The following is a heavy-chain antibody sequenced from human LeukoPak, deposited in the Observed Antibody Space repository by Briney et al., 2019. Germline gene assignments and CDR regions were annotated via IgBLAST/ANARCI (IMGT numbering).Heavy chain of an antibody. CDR3: ATNSTVTTDYYYGMDV. D-gene: IGHD4-17*01. J-gene: IGHJ6*02. Sequence: ASVKVSCKASGGTFTSYYMHWVRQAPGQGLEWMGIINPSGGSTSYAQKFQGRVTMTRDTSTSTVYMELSSLRSEDTAVYYCATNSTVTTDYYYGMDVWGQGTTVTVSS. CDR1: GGTFTSYY. V-gene: IGHV1-46*01. CDR2: INPSGGST.